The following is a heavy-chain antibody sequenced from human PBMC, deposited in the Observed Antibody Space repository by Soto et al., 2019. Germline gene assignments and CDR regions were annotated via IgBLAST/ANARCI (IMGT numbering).Heavy chain of an antibody. CDR1: GFTFKHNA. V-gene: IGHV3-30-3*01. CDR2: ISYDGSNR. J-gene: IGHJ4*02. Sequence: QVQLVESGGGVVQPGRSLTIFCTASGFTFKHNAMHWIRQAPAKGLEWVADISYDGSNRNYADSVKGRFTISRDNSKNTLALQMSALKGEDTATYYCAREGIAESGPNYYDFWGQGTLVAVSS. D-gene: IGHD6-13*01. CDR3: AREGIAESGPNYYDF.